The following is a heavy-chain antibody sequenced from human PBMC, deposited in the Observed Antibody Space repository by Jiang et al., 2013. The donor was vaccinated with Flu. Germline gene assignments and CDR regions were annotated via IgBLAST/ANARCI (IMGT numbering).Heavy chain of an antibody. CDR1: GGTFSSYA. V-gene: IGHV1-69*01. CDR2: IIPIFGTA. D-gene: IGHD3-3*01. Sequence: SGAEVKKPGSSVKVSCKASGGTFSSYAISWVRQAPGQGLEWMGGIIPIFGTANYAQKFQGRVTITADESTSTAYMELSSLRSEDTAVYYCASMRATIRFLEWLRLFDYGMDVWGQGTTVTVSS. J-gene: IGHJ6*02. CDR3: ASMRATIRFLEWLRLFDYGMDV.